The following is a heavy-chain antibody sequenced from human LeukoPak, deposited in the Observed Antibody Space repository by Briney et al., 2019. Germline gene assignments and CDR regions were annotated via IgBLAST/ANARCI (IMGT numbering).Heavy chain of an antibody. J-gene: IGHJ6*02. CDR2: ISGSGGST. CDR1: GFTFSSFA. D-gene: IGHD3-10*01. Sequence: GGSLRLSCAASGFTFSSFAMSWVRQAPGKGLEWVSTISGSGGSTNYADSVKGRFTFSRDNSKKTLYLQMNSLRAEDTAVYYCAAMVPYYYYGMDVWGQGTTVTVSS. CDR3: AAMVPYYYYGMDV. V-gene: IGHV3-23*01.